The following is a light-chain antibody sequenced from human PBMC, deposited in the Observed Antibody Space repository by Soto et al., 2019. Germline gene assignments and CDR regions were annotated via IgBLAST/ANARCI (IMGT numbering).Light chain of an antibody. CDR2: GAS. V-gene: IGKV3-15*01. CDR3: QQYNDWPPIT. Sequence: EVVMTQSPATLSLSPGERATLSCRASQSVSSDLAWYQQKPGQAPRLLIYGASTRATDIPARFSGGGSGTEVTLTIRNLQSEDFGIYYCQQYNDWPPITFGPGTKVDIK. J-gene: IGKJ3*01. CDR1: QSVSSD.